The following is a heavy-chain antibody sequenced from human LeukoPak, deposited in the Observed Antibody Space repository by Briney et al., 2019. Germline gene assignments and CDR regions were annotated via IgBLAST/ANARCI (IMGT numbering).Heavy chain of an antibody. V-gene: IGHV3-7*01. CDR2: IKQDGSEK. CDR3: ARGLYSSGWYNDY. CDR1: GFTFSNYW. D-gene: IGHD6-19*01. Sequence: GGSLRLSCVASGFTFSNYWMSWVRQAPGKGLEWVANIKQDGSEKYYAVSLKGRFTISRDNAKNSLYLQMNSLRVEDTAVYYCARGLYSSGWYNDYWGLGTLVTVSS. J-gene: IGHJ4*02.